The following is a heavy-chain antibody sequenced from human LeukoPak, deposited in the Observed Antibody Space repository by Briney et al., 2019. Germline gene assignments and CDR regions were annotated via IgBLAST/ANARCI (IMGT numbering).Heavy chain of an antibody. V-gene: IGHV4-38-2*02. CDR3: ARAGLWDYSDSSGYHNGAFDI. CDR1: GYSISSGYH. J-gene: IGHJ3*02. D-gene: IGHD3-22*01. CDR2: IYHSGST. Sequence: PSETLSLTCTVSGYSISSGYHWGWIRQPPGKGLEWIGSIYHSGSTYYNPSLKSRVTISVDTSKNQFSLKLRSVTAADTAVYYCARAGLWDYSDSSGYHNGAFDIWGQGTMVTVSS.